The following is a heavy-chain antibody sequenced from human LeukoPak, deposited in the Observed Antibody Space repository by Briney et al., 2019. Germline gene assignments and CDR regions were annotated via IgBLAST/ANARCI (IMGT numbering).Heavy chain of an antibody. J-gene: IGHJ5*02. Sequence: PSETLSLTCAVYGGSFSGYYWSWIRQPPGKGLEWIGEINHSGSTNYNPSLKSRVTISVDTSKNQFSLKLSSVTAADTAVYYCARLEYQLLVFVRWFDPWGQGTLVTVSS. D-gene: IGHD2-2*01. CDR3: ARLEYQLLVFVRWFDP. CDR2: INHSGST. V-gene: IGHV4-34*01. CDR1: GGSFSGYY.